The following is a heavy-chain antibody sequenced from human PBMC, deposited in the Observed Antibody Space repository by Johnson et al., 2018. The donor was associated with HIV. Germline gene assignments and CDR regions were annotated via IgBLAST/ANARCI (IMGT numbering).Heavy chain of an antibody. D-gene: IGHD6-13*01. V-gene: IGHV3-20*04. Sequence: EVQLVESGGGLVQPGRSLRLSCAASGFTFEDYGMSWVREAPGKGLEWVSGINWTGGSTGYVDSVKGRFTISRDNAKNSLYLQMNSLRAEDTALYYCARVRTAAGFDAFDIWGQGTMVTVSS. CDR2: INWTGGST. CDR3: ARVRTAAGFDAFDI. CDR1: GFTFEDYG. J-gene: IGHJ3*02.